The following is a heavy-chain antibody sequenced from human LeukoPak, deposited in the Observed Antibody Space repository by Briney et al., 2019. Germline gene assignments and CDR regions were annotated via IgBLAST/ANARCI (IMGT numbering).Heavy chain of an antibody. V-gene: IGHV1-2*02. Sequence: ASVKVSCKASGYTFTGYYMHWVRRAPGQGLEWMGWINPNSGGTNYAQKFQGRVTMTRDTSISTAYMELSRLRSDDTAVYYCARTCSMIVVDHPGDYFDYWGQGTLVTVSS. CDR3: ARTCSMIVVDHPGDYFDY. J-gene: IGHJ4*02. CDR2: INPNSGGT. D-gene: IGHD3-22*01. CDR1: GYTFTGYY.